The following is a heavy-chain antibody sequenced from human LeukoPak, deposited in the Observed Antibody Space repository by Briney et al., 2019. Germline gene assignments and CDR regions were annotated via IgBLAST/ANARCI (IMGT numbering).Heavy chain of an antibody. Sequence: SDTLSLTCTVSGGSISSYYWSWIRQPPGKGLEWIGYIYYSGSSNYNPSLKSRVTISVDTSKNQFSLKLSSVTAADTAVYYCARDNRGYSYGSSVYYYYMDVWGKGTTVTVSS. CDR3: ARDNRGYSYGSSVYYYYMDV. D-gene: IGHD5-18*01. J-gene: IGHJ6*03. CDR2: IYYSGSS. V-gene: IGHV4-59*01. CDR1: GGSISSYY.